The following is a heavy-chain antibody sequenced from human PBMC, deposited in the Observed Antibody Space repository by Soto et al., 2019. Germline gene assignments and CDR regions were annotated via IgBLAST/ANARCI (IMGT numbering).Heavy chain of an antibody. CDR1: GGTFSSYT. CDR2: IIPIFGTA. V-gene: IGHV1-69*12. CDR3: ARGNHRWLQLWYFDL. Sequence: QVQLVQSGAEVKKPGSSVTVSCKASGGTFSSYTISWVRQAPGQGLEWMGGIIPIFGTANYAQKFQGRVTSSEDGSRXTAYMELSSLRSEDTAVYYCARGNHRWLQLWYFDLWGRGTLVTVSS. J-gene: IGHJ2*01. D-gene: IGHD5-12*01.